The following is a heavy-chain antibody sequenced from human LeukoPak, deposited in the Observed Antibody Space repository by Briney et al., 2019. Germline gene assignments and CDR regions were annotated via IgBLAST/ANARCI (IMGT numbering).Heavy chain of an antibody. D-gene: IGHD1-26*01. CDR2: INPNSGGT. CDR1: GYTFTGYY. CDR3: ARAPYSGRGFDP. V-gene: IGHV1-2*06. Sequence: ASVKVSCKASGYTFTGYYMHWVRQAPGQGLESMGRINPNSGGTNYAQKFQGRVTMTRDTSISTAYMELSRLRSDDTAVYYCARAPYSGRGFDPWGQGTLVTVSS. J-gene: IGHJ5*02.